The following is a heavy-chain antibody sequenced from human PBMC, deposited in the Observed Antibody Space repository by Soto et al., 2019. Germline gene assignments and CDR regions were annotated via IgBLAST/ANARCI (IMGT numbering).Heavy chain of an antibody. V-gene: IGHV4-39*01. J-gene: IGHJ5*01. CDR3: ARINRGYGTES. CDR2: LDYNGNT. Sequence: AETLSLGCTVSGGSISSGSYYWGCIRQPAVRGLEWIASLDYNGNTLYNPSLTSRVTISVDTSKNQFSLKVTSVTATDTAVYYCARINRGYGTESWGHGTLVNVSS. D-gene: IGHD7-27*01. CDR1: GGSISSGSYY.